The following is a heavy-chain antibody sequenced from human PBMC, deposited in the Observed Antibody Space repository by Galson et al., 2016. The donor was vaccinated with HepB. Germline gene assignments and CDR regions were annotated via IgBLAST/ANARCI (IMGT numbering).Heavy chain of an antibody. J-gene: IGHJ4*02. CDR1: GGSISDDY. D-gene: IGHD2-8*01. CDR3: ARIFCINTVCFFDH. V-gene: IGHV4-59*01. Sequence: EPLSLTCAVSGGSISDDYWSWIRQPPGKGLEWIGYISDTGSTEHSPSLKSRVTLSLDTSKNQLSLSLSSVTAADTALYYCARIFCINTVCFFDHWGQGTLVTVSS. CDR2: ISDTGST.